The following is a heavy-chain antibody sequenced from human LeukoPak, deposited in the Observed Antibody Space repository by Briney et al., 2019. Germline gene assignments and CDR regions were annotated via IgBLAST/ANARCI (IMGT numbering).Heavy chain of an antibody. CDR1: GGSISSYY. CDR3: ARHRGDAPGAFDI. Sequence: PSETLSLTCTVSGGSISSYYWSWIRQPPGKGLEWIGYIYYSGSTNYNPSLKSRVTISVDTSKNQFSLKLSSVTAADTAVYYCARHRGDAPGAFDIWGQGTMVTISS. V-gene: IGHV4-59*08. J-gene: IGHJ3*02. D-gene: IGHD2-21*02. CDR2: IYYSGST.